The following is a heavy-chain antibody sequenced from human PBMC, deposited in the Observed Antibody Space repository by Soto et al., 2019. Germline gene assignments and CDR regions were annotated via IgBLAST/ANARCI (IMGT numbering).Heavy chain of an antibody. Sequence: EVRLVQSGGGLIHPGGSLRLSCVASGLTVRTTYMNWVRQAPGKGLEWVSVLYTDDTAYYADSVKGRFTISRNNSKNTLYLQMNSRRAEDTAIYYCARVPSFDPWGQGTLVTVSS. CDR1: GLTVRTTY. CDR2: LYTDDTA. V-gene: IGHV3-53*01. J-gene: IGHJ5*02. CDR3: ARVPSFDP.